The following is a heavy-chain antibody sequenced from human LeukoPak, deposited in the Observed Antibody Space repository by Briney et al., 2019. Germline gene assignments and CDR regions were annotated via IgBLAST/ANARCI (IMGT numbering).Heavy chain of an antibody. Sequence: PSETLSLTCTVSGGSISSSSYYWGWIRQPPGKGLEWIGSIYYSGSTYYNPSLKSRVTISVDTSKNQFSLKLSSVTAADTAVYYCAREYSSSGDVYYFDYWGQGTLVTVSS. CDR1: GGSISSSSYY. CDR3: AREYSSSGDVYYFDY. CDR2: IYYSGST. V-gene: IGHV4-39*07. J-gene: IGHJ4*02. D-gene: IGHD6-6*01.